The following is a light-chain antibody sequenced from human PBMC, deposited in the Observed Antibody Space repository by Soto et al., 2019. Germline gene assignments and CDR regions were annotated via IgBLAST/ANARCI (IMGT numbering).Light chain of an antibody. CDR3: QQYVSSET. Sequence: EIVLTQSPGSLSLSPGERATLSCRASQSVESSFFAWYQQKPGQAPRLLIYGASNRATGIPDRFSGSGSGTDFTLTISRLEPEYFAVYYCQQYVSSETVGQGTKVEIK. CDR1: QSVESSF. CDR2: GAS. J-gene: IGKJ1*01. V-gene: IGKV3-20*01.